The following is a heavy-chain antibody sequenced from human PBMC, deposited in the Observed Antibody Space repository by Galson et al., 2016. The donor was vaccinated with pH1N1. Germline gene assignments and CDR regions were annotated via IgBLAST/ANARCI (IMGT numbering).Heavy chain of an antibody. CDR3: ARPPYYSGSFYEY. D-gene: IGHD1-26*01. Sequence: SVKVSCKASGVTFSNNGFSWVRQAPGQGLEWMGWINPNTGTTNYAQGFQGRVTMTRDTSISTAYMELSGLRSDDTAVYYCARPPYYSGSFYEYWGQGTLVTVSS. CDR1: GVTFSNNG. J-gene: IGHJ4*02. CDR2: INPNTGTT. V-gene: IGHV1-2*02.